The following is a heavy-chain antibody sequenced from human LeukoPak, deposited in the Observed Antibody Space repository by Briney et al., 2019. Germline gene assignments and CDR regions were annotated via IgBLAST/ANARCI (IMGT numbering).Heavy chain of an antibody. CDR2: INPNSGGT. J-gene: IGHJ4*02. CDR3: ARDGGNRELDY. CDR1: GYTFTGYY. Sequence: GASVKVSCKASGYTFTGYYMHWVRQAPGQGLEWMGWINPNSGGTNYAQKFQGWVTMARDTSISTTYMELSRLRSDDTAVYYCARDGGNRELDYWGQGTLVTVSS. D-gene: IGHD3-16*01. V-gene: IGHV1-2*04.